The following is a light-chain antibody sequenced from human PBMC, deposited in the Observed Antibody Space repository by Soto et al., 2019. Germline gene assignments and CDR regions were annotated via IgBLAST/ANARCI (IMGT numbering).Light chain of an antibody. V-gene: IGKV1-39*01. CDR1: QSINIY. Sequence: IQLTQSPSSLSASVGDRVTVTCRASQSINIYLNWYQQKPGKAPTLLIYAASSLQSGVPSRFGGGGSRTDFTLTISSLQPEDFATYYCQQSYRSPYTFGQGTKLEI. CDR2: AAS. CDR3: QQSYRSPYT. J-gene: IGKJ2*01.